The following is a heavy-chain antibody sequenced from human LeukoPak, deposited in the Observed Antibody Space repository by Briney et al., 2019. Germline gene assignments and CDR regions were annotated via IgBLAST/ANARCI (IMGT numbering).Heavy chain of an antibody. CDR1: GDSISSTNYY. J-gene: IGHJ3*02. Sequence: SETLSLTCTVSGDSISSTNYYWGWIRQPPGKGLEWIGSIYYSGSTYYNPSLESRVTISVDTSKNQFSLKLSSVTAADTAVYYCAKGTRYVFDAFDIWGQGTKVTVSS. D-gene: IGHD3-16*01. V-gene: IGHV4-39*07. CDR3: AKGTRYVFDAFDI. CDR2: IYYSGST.